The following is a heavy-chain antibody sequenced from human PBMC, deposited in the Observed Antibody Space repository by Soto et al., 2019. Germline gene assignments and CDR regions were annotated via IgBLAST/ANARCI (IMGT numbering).Heavy chain of an antibody. CDR3: ARPRSSSRNYYGMDV. J-gene: IGHJ6*02. D-gene: IGHD6-13*01. Sequence: LGESLKISCKGSGYSFTSYCIGWVRQMPGKGLEWMGIIYPGDSDTRYSPSFQGQVTISADKSISTAYLQWNSLKASDTAMYYCARPRSSSRNYYGMDVWGQGTTVTVSS. CDR2: IYPGDSDT. CDR1: GYSFTSYC. V-gene: IGHV5-51*01.